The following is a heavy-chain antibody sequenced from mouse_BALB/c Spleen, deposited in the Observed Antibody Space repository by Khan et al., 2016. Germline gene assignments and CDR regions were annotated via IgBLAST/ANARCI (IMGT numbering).Heavy chain of an antibody. CDR2: IDPENGNT. J-gene: IGHJ3*01. V-gene: IGHV14-1*02. CDR1: GFNIKDYY. CDR3: ARPYYGNYAWCAY. D-gene: IGHD2-10*01. Sequence: VQLQQSGAELVRPGALVKLSCKASGFNIKDYYMHWVKQRPEQGLEWIGWIDPENGNTIYDPKFQGKASITADTSSNTAYLQLSSLTSEDTAVYYGARPYYGNYAWCAYWGQGTLVTVSA.